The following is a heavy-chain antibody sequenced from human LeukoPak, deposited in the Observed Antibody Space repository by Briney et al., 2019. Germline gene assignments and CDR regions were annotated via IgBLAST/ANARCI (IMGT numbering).Heavy chain of an antibody. V-gene: IGHV4-59*01. CDR1: GGSISSYY. D-gene: IGHD3-22*01. CDR2: IYYSGST. CDR3: AGVYYYDSSGYSHTFDY. J-gene: IGHJ4*02. Sequence: SSETLSLTCTVSGGSISSYYWSWIRQPPGKGLEWIGYIYYSGSTNYNPSLKSRVTISVDTSKNQFSLKLSSVTAADTAVYYCAGVYYYDSSGYSHTFDYWCQGTLVTVSS.